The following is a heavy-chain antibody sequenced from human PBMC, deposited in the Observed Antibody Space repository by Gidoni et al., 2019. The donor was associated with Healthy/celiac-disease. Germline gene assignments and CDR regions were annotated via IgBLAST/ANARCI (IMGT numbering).Heavy chain of an antibody. Sequence: EVQLLASGGGLVQPGGSLRLSCAASGFTFSSYAMSWVRQAPGKGLEWVSAISGSGGSTYYADSVKGRFTISRDNSKNTLYLQMNSLRAEDTAVYYCAKGRPYYDFWSGYYLTEYFQHWGQGTLVTVSS. CDR1: GFTFSSYA. CDR3: AKGRPYYDFWSGYYLTEYFQH. J-gene: IGHJ1*01. V-gene: IGHV3-23*01. D-gene: IGHD3-3*01. CDR2: ISGSGGST.